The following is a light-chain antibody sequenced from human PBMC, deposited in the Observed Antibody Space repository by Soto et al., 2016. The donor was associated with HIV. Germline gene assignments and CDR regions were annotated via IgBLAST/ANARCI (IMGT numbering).Light chain of an antibody. CDR1: HSLLHSNGYYY. CDR3: MQAVQTPLT. Sequence: DIEMTQSPLSLTVTPGEPASISCRSSHSLLHSNGYYYLTWYLQKSGRSPRRLIYLGSTRASGVPDRFSGSGSDTDFTLKISRVEADDVGVYYCMQAVQTPLTFGQGTRLEIK. V-gene: IGKV2-28*01. J-gene: IGKJ5*01. CDR2: LGS.